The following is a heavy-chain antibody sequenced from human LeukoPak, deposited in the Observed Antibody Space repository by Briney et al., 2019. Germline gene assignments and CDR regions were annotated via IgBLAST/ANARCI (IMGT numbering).Heavy chain of an antibody. J-gene: IGHJ4*02. CDR2: IYYSGST. V-gene: IGHV4-31*03. Sequence: SETLSLTCTVSGGSISSGGYYWSWIRQHPGKGLEWIGYIYYSGSTYYNPSLKSRVTISVDTSKNQFSLKLSSVAAADTAVYYCARFYYGSGSPVDYWGQGTLVTVSS. CDR3: ARFYYGSGSPVDY. D-gene: IGHD3-10*01. CDR1: GGSISSGGYY.